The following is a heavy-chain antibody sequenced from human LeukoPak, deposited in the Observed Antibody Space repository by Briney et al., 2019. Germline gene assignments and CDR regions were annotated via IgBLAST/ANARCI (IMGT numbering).Heavy chain of an antibody. J-gene: IGHJ4*02. D-gene: IGHD5-18*01. CDR3: ARQTAMGRSGDY. CDR2: IDPSDSET. V-gene: IGHV5-51*01. CDR1: GYSFTNYW. Sequence: GESLKISCKASGYSFTNYWIGWVRQMPGKGLEWMGIIDPSDSETRYTPSFQGQVTISVDKSLTTAYLQWTSLKASDTAMYYCARQTAMGRSGDYWGQGTLDTVSS.